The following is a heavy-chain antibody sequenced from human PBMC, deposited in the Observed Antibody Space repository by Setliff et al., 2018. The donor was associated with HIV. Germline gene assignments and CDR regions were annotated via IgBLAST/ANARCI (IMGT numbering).Heavy chain of an antibody. V-gene: IGHV4-59*01. D-gene: IGHD2-21*01. CDR2: IYNSGGT. J-gene: IGHJ5*02. Sequence: SETLSLTCTVSGGSMSSYFWSWIRQSPGKGLEWIGYIYNSGGTNYNPSLKSRVTISLDASKNQFSLNLTSVTAADTAVYYCARLFIPNYFDPWGQGTLVTVSS. CDR1: GGSMSSYF. CDR3: ARLFIPNYFDP.